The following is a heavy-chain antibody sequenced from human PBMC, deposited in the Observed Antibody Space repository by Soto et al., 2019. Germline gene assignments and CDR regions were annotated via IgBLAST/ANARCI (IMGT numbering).Heavy chain of an antibody. CDR2: INPNSGNI. CDR3: ARGRASGSYYLLDY. CDR1: GNTFTSYD. D-gene: IGHD3-10*01. J-gene: IGHJ4*02. Sequence: ASVKVSCKASGNTFTSYDINWVRQATGHGLEWMGWINPNSGNIGYAQKFQGRVTMTRDTAIRTAYMEVSRLRSDDTAVYYCARGRASGSYYLLDYWGQGTLVTVSA. V-gene: IGHV1-8*01.